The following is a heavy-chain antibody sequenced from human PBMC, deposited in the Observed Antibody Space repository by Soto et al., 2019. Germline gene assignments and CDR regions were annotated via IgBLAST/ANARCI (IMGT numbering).Heavy chain of an antibody. CDR3: ARYGDYGPEGVDAFDI. J-gene: IGHJ3*02. D-gene: IGHD4-17*01. CDR1: GFTFSSYS. Sequence: GSLRLSCAASGFTFSSYSMNWVRQAPGKGLEWVSYISSSSSTIYYADSVKGRFTISRDNAKNSLYLQMNSLRAEDTAVYYCARYGDYGPEGVDAFDIWGQGTMVTVSS. CDR2: ISSSSSTI. V-gene: IGHV3-48*01.